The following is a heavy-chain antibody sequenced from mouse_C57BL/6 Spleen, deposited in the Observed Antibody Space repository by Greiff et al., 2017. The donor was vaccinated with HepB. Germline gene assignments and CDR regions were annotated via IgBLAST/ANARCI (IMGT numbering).Heavy chain of an antibody. D-gene: IGHD1-1*01. CDR3: VRGGTVRPPLFDY. Sequence: QVQLQQPGAELVKPGASVKLSCKASGYTFTSYWMHWVKQRPGQGLEWIGMIHPNSGSTNYNEKFKSKATLTVDKSSSTAYMQLSSLTSEDSAVYYCVRGGTVRPPLFDYWGQGTTLTVSS. J-gene: IGHJ2*01. CDR1: GYTFTSYW. V-gene: IGHV1-64*01. CDR2: IHPNSGST.